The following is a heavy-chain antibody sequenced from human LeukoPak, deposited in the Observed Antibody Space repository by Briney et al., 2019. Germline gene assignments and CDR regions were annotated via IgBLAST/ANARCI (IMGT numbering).Heavy chain of an antibody. CDR2: IYYSGST. CDR3: ARPQVIRGYSYGHGAFDI. V-gene: IGHV4-31*03. CDR1: GGSISSGGYY. J-gene: IGHJ3*02. D-gene: IGHD5-18*01. Sequence: SQTLSLTCTVSGGSISSGGYYWSWIRQHPGKGLEWIGYIYYSGSTYYNPSLKSRVTISVDTSKNQFSLKLSSVTAADTAVYYCARPQVIRGYSYGHGAFDIWGQGTMVTVSS.